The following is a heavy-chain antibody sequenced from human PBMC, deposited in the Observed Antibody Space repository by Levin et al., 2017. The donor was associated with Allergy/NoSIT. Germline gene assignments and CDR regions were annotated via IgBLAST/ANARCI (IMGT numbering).Heavy chain of an antibody. J-gene: IGHJ4*02. V-gene: IGHV5-51*01. Sequence: GESLKISCQASGYSFTSYWFGWVRQRPGKGLEWMGLIFPSDSDTRVSPSFQGQIIMSVDKSISTAYLQWSSLKASDSAMYYSAIRDSDGSNSFDYWGQGTLVTVSS. CDR1: GYSFTSYW. CDR3: AIRDSDGSNSFDY. D-gene: IGHD4-23*01. CDR2: IFPSDSDT.